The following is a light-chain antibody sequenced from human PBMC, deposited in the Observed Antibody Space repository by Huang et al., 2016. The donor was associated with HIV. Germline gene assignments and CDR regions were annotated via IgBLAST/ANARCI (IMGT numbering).Light chain of an antibody. CDR3: QQYNKWPRT. CDR1: QGVSSN. CDR2: GAS. V-gene: IGKV3-15*01. Sequence: ETVMTQSPDTLVVSPGERATLSCRASQGVSSNVAWYQRKPGQAPRLLIHGASTRVSGIPARFSGSGSETDFTLTIRSLQSEDSAVYYCQQYNKWPRTFGQGTKLEIK. J-gene: IGKJ2*01.